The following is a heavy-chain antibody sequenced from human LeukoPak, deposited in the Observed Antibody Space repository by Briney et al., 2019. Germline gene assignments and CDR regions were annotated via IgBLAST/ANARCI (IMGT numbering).Heavy chain of an antibody. J-gene: IGHJ4*02. Sequence: PGGSLRLSCAASGFTFSTCAMSWVRQAPGKGLEWVSAISGSGYTTYYTDSVKGRFTISRDNSKNTLYLQMNSLRAEDTAVCYCAKSSGYCSSTNCYPDYWGQGTLVTVSS. CDR2: ISGSGYTT. CDR1: GFTFSTCA. V-gene: IGHV3-23*01. D-gene: IGHD2-2*01. CDR3: AKSSGYCSSTNCYPDY.